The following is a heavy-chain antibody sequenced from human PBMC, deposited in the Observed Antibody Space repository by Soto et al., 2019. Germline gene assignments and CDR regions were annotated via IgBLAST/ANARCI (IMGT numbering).Heavy chain of an antibody. D-gene: IGHD5-18*01. Sequence: SVKVSCKASGGTFSSYTISWVRQAPGQGLEWMGRIIPILGIANYAQKFQGRVTITADKSTSTAYMELSSLRSEDTAVYYCARDLSRGYSYGYIDYWGQGTLVTVSS. CDR2: IIPILGIA. CDR3: ARDLSRGYSYGYIDY. V-gene: IGHV1-69*04. J-gene: IGHJ4*02. CDR1: GGTFSSYT.